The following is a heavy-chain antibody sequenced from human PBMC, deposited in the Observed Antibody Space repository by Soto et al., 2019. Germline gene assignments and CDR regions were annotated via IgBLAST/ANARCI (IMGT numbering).Heavy chain of an antibody. V-gene: IGHV3-23*01. Sequence: EVQLLESGGGLVQPGGSLRLSCAASGFTFSSYALNWVRQAPGKGLEWVSVISGSGDNTYYADSVKGRFTISRDNSKNALYPAMNSLRAEDTAVYYCAKDLCTDDFWSAYSTYAYMDVWGKATTVTRSS. J-gene: IGHJ6*03. CDR1: GFTFSSYA. D-gene: IGHD3-3*01. CDR2: ISGSGDNT. CDR3: AKDLCTDDFWSAYSTYAYMDV.